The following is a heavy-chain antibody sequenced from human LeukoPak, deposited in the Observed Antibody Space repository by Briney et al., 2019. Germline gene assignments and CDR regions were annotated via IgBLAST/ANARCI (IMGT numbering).Heavy chain of an antibody. CDR2: IYYSGRI. Sequence: PSETLSLTCTVSGGSISSSSYYWGWIRQPPGKGLEWIGSIYYSGRIYYNPSLRSRITISVDTSKNQFSLKLNSVTAADTAVYYCARHKVGEIQRCDYWGQGTLVTVSS. CDR3: ARHKVGEIQRCDY. J-gene: IGHJ4*02. D-gene: IGHD5-18*01. CDR1: GGSISSSSYY. V-gene: IGHV4-39*01.